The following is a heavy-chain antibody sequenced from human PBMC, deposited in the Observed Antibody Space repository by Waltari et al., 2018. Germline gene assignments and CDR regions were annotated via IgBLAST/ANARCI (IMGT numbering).Heavy chain of an antibody. CDR2: ISFDSKNK. CDR3: ASVADTGYKTN. Sequence: QVDLVESGGGVVQPGRSLRLSCAASGVTFHNYDMHWVRQARGKGLEWVVAISFDSKNKYYTDSVKGRLTISRDNSKNMLYLEMNSLGTEDTALYYCASVADTGYKTNWGQGTLVTVSS. D-gene: IGHD5-12*01. J-gene: IGHJ4*02. CDR1: GVTFHNYD. V-gene: IGHV3-30*04.